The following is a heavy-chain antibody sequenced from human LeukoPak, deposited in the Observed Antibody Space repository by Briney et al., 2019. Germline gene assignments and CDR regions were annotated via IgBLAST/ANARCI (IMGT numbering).Heavy chain of an antibody. Sequence: SETLSLTCTVSGGSISSYYWSRIRQPPGKGLEWIGYIYYSGSTNYNPSLESRVTISVDTSKNQFSLKLSSVTAADTAVYYCARHGSYYDFWSGYPFDYWGQGTLVTVSS. CDR3: ARHGSYYDFWSGYPFDY. CDR1: GGSISSYY. J-gene: IGHJ4*02. V-gene: IGHV4-59*08. D-gene: IGHD3-3*01. CDR2: IYYSGST.